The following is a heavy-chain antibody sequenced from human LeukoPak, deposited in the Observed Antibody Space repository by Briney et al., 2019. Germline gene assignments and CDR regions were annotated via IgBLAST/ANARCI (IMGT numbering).Heavy chain of an antibody. V-gene: IGHV3-53*01. Sequence: RGSLRLSCAASGFTVSRNYMSWVRQAPGKGLEWVSVLYSDGSTYHADSVKGRFTISRDNSKNTLYLQMNSLRAEDTAVYYCAKRRGLELLYYYYMDVWGKGTTVTVSS. CDR3: AKRRGLELLYYYYMDV. J-gene: IGHJ6*03. D-gene: IGHD1-7*01. CDR1: GFTVSRNY. CDR2: LYSDGST.